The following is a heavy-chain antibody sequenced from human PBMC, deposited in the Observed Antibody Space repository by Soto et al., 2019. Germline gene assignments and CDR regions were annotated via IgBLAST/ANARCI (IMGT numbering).Heavy chain of an antibody. Sequence: SETLSLTCTVSGVSISSYYWSWIRQPPGKGLEWIGRIYTSGSTNYNPSLKSRVTMSVDTSKNQFSLKLSSVTAADTAVYYCATDGAGLDYYYGMDVWGQGTTVTVSS. CDR1: GVSISSYY. J-gene: IGHJ6*02. CDR3: ATDGAGLDYYYGMDV. V-gene: IGHV4-4*07. D-gene: IGHD3-10*01. CDR2: IYTSGST.